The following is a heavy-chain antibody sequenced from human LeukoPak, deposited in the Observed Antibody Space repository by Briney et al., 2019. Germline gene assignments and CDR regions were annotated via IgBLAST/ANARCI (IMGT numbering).Heavy chain of an antibody. CDR3: AKATRVAVAGSWYFDL. CDR1: GFTFSSYG. Sequence: GGSLRLSCAASGFTFSSYGMSWVRQAPGKGLEWVAFIRYDGSNKYYADSVKGRFTISRDNSKNTLYLQMNSLRAEDTAVYYCAKATRVAVAGSWYFDLWGRGTLVTVSS. V-gene: IGHV3-30*02. CDR2: IRYDGSNK. J-gene: IGHJ2*01. D-gene: IGHD6-19*01.